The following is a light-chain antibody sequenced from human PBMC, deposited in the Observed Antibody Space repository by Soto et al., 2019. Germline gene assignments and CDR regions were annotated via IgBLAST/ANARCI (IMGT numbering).Light chain of an antibody. CDR1: SSDVGGYNY. Sequence: QSALTQPASVSGSPGQSITISCTGTSSDVGGYNYVSWYQQHPGKAPKLMIYDVSNRPSGVSNRFSGSNSGNTASLTISGLQAEDEADYYCSLYTSSSTLGYVFGTGTKLTVL. CDR2: DVS. J-gene: IGLJ1*01. V-gene: IGLV2-14*01. CDR3: SLYTSSSTLGYV.